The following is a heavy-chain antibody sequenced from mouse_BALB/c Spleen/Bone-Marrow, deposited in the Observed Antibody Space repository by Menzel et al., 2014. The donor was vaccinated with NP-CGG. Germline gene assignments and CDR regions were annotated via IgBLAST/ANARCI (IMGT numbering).Heavy chain of an antibody. Sequence: QVQLKESGPELVKPGASVKISCKASGYTFTDYYINWVKQKPGQGLEWIGWIYPGSGNTKYNEKFKGKATLTVDTPSSTAYMQLSSLTSEDTAVYFCANLGRYAMDYWGQGTSVTVSS. CDR2: IYPGSGNT. V-gene: IGHV1-84*02. CDR3: ANLGRYAMDY. D-gene: IGHD3-1*01. J-gene: IGHJ4*01. CDR1: GYTFTDYY.